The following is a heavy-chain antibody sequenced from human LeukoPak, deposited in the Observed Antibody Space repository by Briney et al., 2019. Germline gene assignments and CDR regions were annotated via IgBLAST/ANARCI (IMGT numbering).Heavy chain of an antibody. V-gene: IGHV3-7*01. Sequence: GGSLRLSCAASGFTFSGYWMSWVRQAPGKGLEWVANIKQDGSEKYYVDSVKGRFTISRDNSKNSLYLQMNSRRAEDTAVYYCARDPNWNREKDMDVWGKGTTVTVSS. CDR1: GFTFSGYW. D-gene: IGHD1-1*01. J-gene: IGHJ6*03. CDR3: ARDPNWNREKDMDV. CDR2: IKQDGSEK.